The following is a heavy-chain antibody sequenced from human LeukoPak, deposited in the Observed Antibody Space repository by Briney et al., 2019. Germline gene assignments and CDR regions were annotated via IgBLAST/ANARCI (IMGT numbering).Heavy chain of an antibody. CDR1: GGSISSSSYY. CDR2: IYYSGST. V-gene: IGHV4-39*07. CDR3: ASSIAAAYRLDAFDI. J-gene: IGHJ3*02. D-gene: IGHD6-13*01. Sequence: SETLSLTCTVSGGSISSSSYYWGWIRQPPGKGLEWIGSIYYSGSTYYNPSLKSRVTISVDTSKNQFSLKLSSVTAADTAVYYCASSIAAAYRLDAFDIWGQGTMVTVSS.